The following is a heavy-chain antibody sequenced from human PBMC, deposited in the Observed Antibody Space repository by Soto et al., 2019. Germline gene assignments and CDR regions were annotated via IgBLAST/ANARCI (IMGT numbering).Heavy chain of an antibody. CDR1: GYTFIGYY. CDR2: INPNSGGT. D-gene: IGHD5-12*01. J-gene: IGHJ4*02. V-gene: IGHV1-2*02. CDR3: ARVTGEWLRLPLGY. Sequence: GASVKVSCKASGYTFIGYYIHWVRQAPGQGLEWMGWINPNSGGTNYAQKFQGRVTMTRDTSISTAYMELSRLRSDDTAVYYCARVTGEWLRLPLGYLGQGTLVTVSS.